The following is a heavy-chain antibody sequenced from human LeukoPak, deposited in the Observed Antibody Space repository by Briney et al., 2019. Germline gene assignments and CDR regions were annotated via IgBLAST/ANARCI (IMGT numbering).Heavy chain of an antibody. V-gene: IGHV4-59*01. Sequence: PSETLSLTCTVSRGSISGYSWSWIRQSPGGGLEWVGNIYYGTENTYNPSLGRVPIPAADTPKNQFSLQLRSVTTADTAVYYCVGGHYGASISKWFDPWGQGTQVIVSP. CDR1: RGSISGYS. D-gene: IGHD4/OR15-4a*01. CDR3: VGGHYGASISKWFDP. J-gene: IGHJ5*02. CDR2: IYYGTEN.